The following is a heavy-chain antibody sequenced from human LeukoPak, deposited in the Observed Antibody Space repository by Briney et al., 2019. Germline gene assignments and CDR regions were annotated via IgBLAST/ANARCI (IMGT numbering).Heavy chain of an antibody. D-gene: IGHD3-22*01. CDR2: VYHSGIT. J-gene: IGHJ4*02. CDR3: AKVVHDGYSDY. CDR1: GASITSDY. V-gene: IGHV4-4*08. Sequence: SETLSLTCSVSGASITSDYWSWVRLPPGKGLEWIGYVYHSGITKFNPSLNNRVTVSMDTSRNQFSPKLTPVTAEDTAIYYCAKVVHDGYSDYWGQGILVTVSS.